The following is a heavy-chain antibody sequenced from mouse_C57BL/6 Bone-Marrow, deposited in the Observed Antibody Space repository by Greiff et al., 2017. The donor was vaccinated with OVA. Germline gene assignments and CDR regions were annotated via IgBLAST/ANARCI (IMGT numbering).Heavy chain of an antibody. D-gene: IGHD6-2*01. V-gene: IGHV1-54*01. J-gene: IGHJ2*01. CDR2: INPGSGGT. CDR3: AVSLCGNAGYYIDY. CDR1: GYAFTNYL. Sequence: QVQLKQSGAELVRPGTSVKVSCKASGYAFTNYLIAWVKQRPGQGLDWIGVINPGSGGTNYNEKFKGKATLTADKSSSTAYMQLSSLTSEDTAFYFCAVSLCGNAGYYIDYWGQGTTLTVSS.